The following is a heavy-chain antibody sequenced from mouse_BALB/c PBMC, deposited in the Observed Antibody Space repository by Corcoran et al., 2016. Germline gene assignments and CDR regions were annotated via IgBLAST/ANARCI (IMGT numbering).Heavy chain of an antibody. CDR3: ARTSDYGAWFDY. D-gene: IGHD2-4*01. V-gene: IGHV9-1*02. J-gene: IGHJ3*01. CDR2: INTYTGEP. CDR1: GYTFTNYG. Sequence: QIQLVQSGPELKKPGETVKISCKASGYTFTNYGMNWVKQAPGKGLKWMGWINTYTGEPTYADDFKGRFAFSLETSASTAYLQINNLKNEDMATYFCARTSDYGAWFDYWGQGTLVTVSA.